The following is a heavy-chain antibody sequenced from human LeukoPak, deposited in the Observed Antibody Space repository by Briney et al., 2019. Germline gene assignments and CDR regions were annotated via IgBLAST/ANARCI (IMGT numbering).Heavy chain of an antibody. V-gene: IGHV3-11*04. CDR3: AKDSSSSCIDY. Sequence: GGSLRLSCAASGFTFTDFYMSWIRQAPGKGLEWVSYISSSGTTIYYADSVMGRFTISRDNAKNSLYLQMNSLRAEDTAVYYCAKDSSSSCIDYWGQGTLVTVSS. D-gene: IGHD6-13*01. J-gene: IGHJ4*02. CDR2: ISSSGTTI. CDR1: GFTFTDFY.